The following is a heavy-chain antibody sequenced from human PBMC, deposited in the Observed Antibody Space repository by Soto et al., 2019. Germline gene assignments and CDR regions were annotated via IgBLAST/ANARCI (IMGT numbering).Heavy chain of an antibody. J-gene: IGHJ4*02. V-gene: IGHV1-69*13. CDR3: ARDSGAKLSSS. CDR1: GGTFSSYR. CDR2: IVPIYRTA. D-gene: IGHD6-13*01. Sequence: ASVKVSCKASGGTFSSYRFNWVRQARGQGLEWLGGIVPIYRTADYAQKFQGRVTITADESTRTVYMELSSLKSQDTALYYCARDSGAKLSSSWGQGTLVTVS.